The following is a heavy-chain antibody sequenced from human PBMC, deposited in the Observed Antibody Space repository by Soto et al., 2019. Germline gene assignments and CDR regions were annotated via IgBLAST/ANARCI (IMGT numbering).Heavy chain of an antibody. V-gene: IGHV3-30*18. J-gene: IGHJ4*02. CDR3: AKGARRSWYILDE. D-gene: IGHD6-13*01. Sequence: GGSLRLSCATSGFTFKSYGIHWVRQAPGKGLEWVALISYDGSNKYYADSVKGRFTISSDNSKNTLYLQMNSLRVEDTAVYYCAKGARRSWYILDEWGQGTLVTVSS. CDR2: ISYDGSNK. CDR1: GFTFKSYG.